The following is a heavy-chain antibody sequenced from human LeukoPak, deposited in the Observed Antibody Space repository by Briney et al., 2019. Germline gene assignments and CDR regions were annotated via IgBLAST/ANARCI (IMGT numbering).Heavy chain of an antibody. CDR3: ARIFSDSSGYYYDAFDI. J-gene: IGHJ3*02. D-gene: IGHD3-22*01. V-gene: IGHV3-7*01. CDR2: IKQDGSEK. CDR1: GFTFSSYW. Sequence: GGSLRLSCAASGFTFSSYWMSWVRQAPGKGLEWVANIKQDGSEKYYVDSVKGRFTISRDNAKNSLYLQMNSLRAEDTAVYYCARIFSDSSGYYYDAFDIWGQGTMVTVFS.